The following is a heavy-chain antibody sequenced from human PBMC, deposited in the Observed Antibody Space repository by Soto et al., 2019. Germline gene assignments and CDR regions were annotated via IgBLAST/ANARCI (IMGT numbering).Heavy chain of an antibody. Sequence: ASVKVSCKASGYTFTGYYMHWVRQAPGQGLEWMGWINPNSGGTNYAQKFQGWVTMTRDTSISTAYMELSRLGSDDTAVYYWARGLGGRDYYYYYMDVWGKGTTVTVSS. CDR3: ARGLGGRDYYYYYMDV. CDR2: INPNSGGT. J-gene: IGHJ6*03. V-gene: IGHV1-2*04. CDR1: GYTFTGYY. D-gene: IGHD3-16*01.